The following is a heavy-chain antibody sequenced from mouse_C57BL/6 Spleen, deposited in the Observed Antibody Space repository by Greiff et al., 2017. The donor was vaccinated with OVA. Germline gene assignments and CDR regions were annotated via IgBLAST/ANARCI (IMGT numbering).Heavy chain of an antibody. CDR2: IHPNSGST. V-gene: IGHV1-64*01. D-gene: IGHD1-1*01. CDR1: GYTFTSYW. CDR3: AYYYGSSPWFAY. Sequence: QVHVKQSGAELVKPGASVKLSCKASGYTFTSYWMHWVKQRPGQGLEWIGMIHPNSGSTNYNEKFKSKATLTVDKSSSTAYMQLSSLTSEDSAVYYCAYYYGSSPWFAYWGQGTLVTVSA. J-gene: IGHJ3*01.